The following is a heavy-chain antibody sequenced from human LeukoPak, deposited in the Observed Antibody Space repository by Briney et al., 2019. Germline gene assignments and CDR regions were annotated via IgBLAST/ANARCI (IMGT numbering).Heavy chain of an antibody. V-gene: IGHV3-64*05. CDR3: AQGSGQFLED. J-gene: IGHJ4*02. CDR1: GFTFKSYA. Sequence: GGSLRLSCSASGFTFKSYAMHWVRQAPGKGLEYVSSINTNGANTYYADSVKGRFTISRDNSRNTVYVQMNSLTPEDTAVYYCAQGSGQFLEDWGQGTLVTVSS. D-gene: IGHD2-15*01. CDR2: INTNGANT.